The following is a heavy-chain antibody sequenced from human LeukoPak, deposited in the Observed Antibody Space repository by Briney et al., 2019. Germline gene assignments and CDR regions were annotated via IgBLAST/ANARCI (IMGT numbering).Heavy chain of an antibody. CDR2: IYYSGST. V-gene: IGHV4-59*01. CDR1: GGSISSYY. J-gene: IGHJ4*02. CDR3: ARRTGLGELNY. Sequence: SETLSLTCTVSGGSISSYYWSWIRQPPGKGLEWIGYIYYSGSTNYNPSLKSRVTISVDTSKNQFSLKLSSVTAADTAVYYCARRTGLGELNYWGQGTLVTVSS. D-gene: IGHD1-26*01.